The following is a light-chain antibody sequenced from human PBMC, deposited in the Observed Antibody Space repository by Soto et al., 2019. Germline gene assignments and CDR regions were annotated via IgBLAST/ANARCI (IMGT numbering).Light chain of an antibody. J-gene: IGLJ1*01. CDR1: SSDVGHYTY. V-gene: IGLV2-8*01. Sequence: QSALTQPPSSSGSPGQSVTISCTGTSSDVGHYTYVAWYLQHPGKAPKLLLYEVHKRPSGVPDRFSGSKSGNTASLTVSGLQAEDEADYYCSSYAGNNNLAAFGTGTKVTVL. CDR3: SSYAGNNNLAA. CDR2: EVH.